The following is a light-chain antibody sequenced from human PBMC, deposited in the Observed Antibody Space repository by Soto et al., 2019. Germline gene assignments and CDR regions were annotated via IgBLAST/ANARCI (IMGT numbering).Light chain of an antibody. CDR3: QQYDNSPAYT. CDR2: GAS. V-gene: IGKV3-20*01. Sequence: EIVLTQSPGTLSLSPGERATLSCRASQSVSSSYLAWYQQKVGQAPRLLIYGASSRATGIPDRFSGSGSGTDFTLTFSRLEPEDFAVYYCQQYDNSPAYTFGQGTKLEIK. CDR1: QSVSSSY. J-gene: IGKJ2*01.